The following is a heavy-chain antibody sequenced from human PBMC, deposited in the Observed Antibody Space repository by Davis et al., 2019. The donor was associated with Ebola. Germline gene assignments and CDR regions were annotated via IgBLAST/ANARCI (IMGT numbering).Heavy chain of an antibody. J-gene: IGHJ4*02. CDR1: GYTFSGDY. V-gene: IGHV1-2*02. CDR2: INPKSGGT. CDR3: ARGRRVEALLSDY. D-gene: IGHD2/OR15-2a*01. Sequence: ASVKVSCKASGYTFSGDYMHWVRQAPGQGLEWMGWINPKSGGTNYAEKFQGRVTMTRDTSINTAYMELNGLRSDDTAVYYCARGRRVEALLSDYWGQGTLVTVSS.